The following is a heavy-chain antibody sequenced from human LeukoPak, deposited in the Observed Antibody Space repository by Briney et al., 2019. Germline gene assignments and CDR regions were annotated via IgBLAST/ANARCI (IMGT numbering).Heavy chain of an antibody. CDR2: ISGSGGST. CDR1: GFTFSSYA. V-gene: IGHV3-23*01. Sequence: GGSLRLSCAASGFTFSSYAMSWVRQAPGKGLEWVSAISGSGGSTYYADSVKGRFTISRDNSKNTLYLQMNSLRAEDTAVYYCAKPYYYDSSGSPYYWGQGTLVTVSP. CDR3: AKPYYYDSSGSPYY. J-gene: IGHJ4*02. D-gene: IGHD3-22*01.